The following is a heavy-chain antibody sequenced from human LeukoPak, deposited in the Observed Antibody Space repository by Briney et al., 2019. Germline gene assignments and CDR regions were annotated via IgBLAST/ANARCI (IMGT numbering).Heavy chain of an antibody. D-gene: IGHD3-10*01. CDR3: AKDGVFTMVRGLSY. Sequence: PGGSLRLSCAASGFTFSSYAMHWVRQAPGKGLEWVAVISYDGSNKYYADSVKGRFTISRDNSKNTLYLQMNSLRAEDTAVYYCAKDGVFTMVRGLSYWGQGTLVTVSS. V-gene: IGHV3-30*04. J-gene: IGHJ4*02. CDR1: GFTFSSYA. CDR2: ISYDGSNK.